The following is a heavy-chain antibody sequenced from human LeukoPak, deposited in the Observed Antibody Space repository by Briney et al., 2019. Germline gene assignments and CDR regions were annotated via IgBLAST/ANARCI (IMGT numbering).Heavy chain of an antibody. J-gene: IGHJ5*02. CDR1: GDSMYSHY. CDR3: ARGDYYDGGGRNWFDP. Sequence: SETLSLTCSVSGDSMYSHYWSFIRQAAGTGLEWIGRIHTSGATYYNPSLKSRVTLSIDTSMNQFSLRLTSVTAADTAVYYCARGDYYDGGGRNWFDPWGQGTLVTVSP. V-gene: IGHV4-4*07. D-gene: IGHD3-3*01. CDR2: IHTSGAT.